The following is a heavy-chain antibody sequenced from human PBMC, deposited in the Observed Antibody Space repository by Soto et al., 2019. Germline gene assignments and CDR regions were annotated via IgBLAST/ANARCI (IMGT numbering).Heavy chain of an antibody. CDR3: ARDRTYYYYSSGDNWFDP. V-gene: IGHV4-31*03. Sequence: SETLSLTCTVSGGSISSGGYYWSWIRQHPGKGLEWIGYIYYSGSTYYNPSLKSRVTISVDTSKNQFSLKLSSVTAADTAVYYCARDRTYYYYSSGDNWFDPRSQGTLVTVS. J-gene: IGHJ5*02. CDR2: IYYSGST. CDR1: GGSISSGGYY. D-gene: IGHD3-22*01.